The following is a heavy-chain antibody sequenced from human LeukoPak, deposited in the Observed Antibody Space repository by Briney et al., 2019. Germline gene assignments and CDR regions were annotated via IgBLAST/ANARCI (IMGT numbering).Heavy chain of an antibody. CDR3: TTDGSTTLSNTFDY. V-gene: IGHV3-15*01. Sequence: GGSLRLSCAASGFTFSDAWMNWVRLAPGKGLEWVGRIKSRNRGGTVDYAAPVKGRFTISGDDSKTTVYLQMNSLKTEDTAIYYCTTDGSTTLSNTFDYWGQGTLVTVSS. D-gene: IGHD1-26*01. CDR1: GFTFSDAW. CDR2: IKSRNRGGTV. J-gene: IGHJ4*02.